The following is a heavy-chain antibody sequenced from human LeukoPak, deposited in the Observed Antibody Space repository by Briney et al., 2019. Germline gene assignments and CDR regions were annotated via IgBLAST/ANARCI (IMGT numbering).Heavy chain of an antibody. J-gene: IGHJ4*02. D-gene: IGHD3-9*01. CDR3: ARGVRYFDWLFDY. Sequence: GGSLRLSCAASGFTFSSYSMNWVRQAPGKGLEWVSSISSSSSYIYYADSVKGRFTISRDNAKNSLYLQMNSLRAEDTAVYYCARGVRYFDWLFDYWGQGTLVTVYS. V-gene: IGHV3-21*01. CDR1: GFTFSSYS. CDR2: ISSSSSYI.